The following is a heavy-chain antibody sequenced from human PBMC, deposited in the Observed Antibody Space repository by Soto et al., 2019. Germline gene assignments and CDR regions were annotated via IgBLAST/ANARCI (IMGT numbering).Heavy chain of an antibody. CDR2: IRPDSGDT. J-gene: IGHJ4*02. Sequence: HVQLVQSGTEVRESGASVKVSCKASGYTFTNYGISWLRQAPGQGLEWTGWIRPDSGDTDYAQKFQGRVTITTDTSTTTACMELTSLTSDDTAVYYCSRDRSTGDYWGQGTLVTVSS. V-gene: IGHV1-18*01. CDR3: SRDRSTGDY. CDR1: GYTFTNYG.